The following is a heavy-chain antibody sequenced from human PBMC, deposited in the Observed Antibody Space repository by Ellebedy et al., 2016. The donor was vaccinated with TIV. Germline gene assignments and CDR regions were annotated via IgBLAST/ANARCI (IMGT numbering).Heavy chain of an antibody. CDR2: IGAHDDHT. Sequence: ASVKVSCKASGYIFSTYGVSWVRQAPGQGLEWMGWIGAHDDHTNYAQKFQGRVTMTRDTSSSIASMELRSLRSDDTAMYYCARIRPGEIFLLQGSFEIWGQGTAVNVSS. V-gene: IGHV1-18*01. CDR3: ARIRPGEIFLLQGSFEI. D-gene: IGHD7-27*01. CDR1: GYIFSTYG. J-gene: IGHJ3*02.